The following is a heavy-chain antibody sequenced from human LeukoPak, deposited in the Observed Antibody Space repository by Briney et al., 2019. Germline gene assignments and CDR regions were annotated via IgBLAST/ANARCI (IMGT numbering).Heavy chain of an antibody. CDR2: ISSTSSTI. D-gene: IGHD1-1*01. Sequence: GGSLRLSCAASGFTFSSYSMNWVRQAPGKGLEWVSYISSTSSTIYYADSVKGRFTISRDNAKNSLYLQMNSLRVEDTAVYYCARCTTGRTFGSLREIKRSREIDYWGQGTLVTVSS. V-gene: IGHV3-48*04. CDR1: GFTFSSYS. CDR3: ARCTTGRTFGSLREIKRSREIDY. J-gene: IGHJ4*02.